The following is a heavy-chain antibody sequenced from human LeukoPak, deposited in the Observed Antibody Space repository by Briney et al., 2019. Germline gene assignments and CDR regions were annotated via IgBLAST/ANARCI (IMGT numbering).Heavy chain of an antibody. CDR2: ISGSGGST. J-gene: IGHJ4*02. V-gene: IGHV3-23*01. D-gene: IGHD5-18*01. CDR1: GFSFSSYG. Sequence: QSGGSLRLSCAASGFSFSSYGMSWVRQAPGKGLEWVSAISGSGGSTYYADSVKGRFTISRDNSKNTLYLQMNSLRAEDTAVYYCAKDQYSYGYFPAGGWDYWGQGTLVTVSS. CDR3: AKDQYSYGYFPAGGWDY.